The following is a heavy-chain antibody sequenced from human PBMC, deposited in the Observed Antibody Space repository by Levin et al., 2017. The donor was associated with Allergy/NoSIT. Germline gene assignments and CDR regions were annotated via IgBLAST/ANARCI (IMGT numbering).Heavy chain of an antibody. Sequence: PGGSLRLSCGVSGLTFSSNGMTWVRQAPGKGLEWVSSISRTGSRTYYADSVKGRFTISRDNSKNTLSLHMNSLRSEDTAVYHCATGYSSSYYSFVCWGQGILVTLSS. CDR2: ISRTGSRT. D-gene: IGHD1-26*01. V-gene: IGHV3-23*01. CDR3: ATGYSSSYYSFVC. CDR1: GLTFSSNG. J-gene: IGHJ4*02.